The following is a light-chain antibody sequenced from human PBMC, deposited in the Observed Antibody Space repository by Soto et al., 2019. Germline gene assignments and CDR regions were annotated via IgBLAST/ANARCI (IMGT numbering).Light chain of an antibody. Sequence: SYELTQPPSVSVAPGKTARITCGGTNIGSKSVHWYQQKPGQAPVLVIYYDSDRPSGIPERFSGSNSGNTATLTISRVEAGDEADYYCRVWDSSSDWVFGGGTKLTVL. CDR3: RVWDSSSDWV. CDR2: YDS. J-gene: IGLJ3*02. V-gene: IGLV3-21*04. CDR1: NIGSKS.